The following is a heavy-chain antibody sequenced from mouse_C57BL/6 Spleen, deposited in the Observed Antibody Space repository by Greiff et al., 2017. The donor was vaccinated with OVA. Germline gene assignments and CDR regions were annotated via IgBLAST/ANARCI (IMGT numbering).Heavy chain of an antibody. J-gene: IGHJ2*01. CDR1: GFTFSDYY. V-gene: IGHV5-16*01. CDR2: INYDGSST. CDR3: AREGSYYSNYFYFDY. D-gene: IGHD2-5*01. Sequence: EVMLVESEGGLVQPGSSMKLSCTASGFTFSDYYMAWVRQVPEKGLEWVANINYDGSSTYYLDSLKSRFIISRDNAKNILYLQMSSLKSEDTATYYCAREGSYYSNYFYFDYWGQGTTLTVSS.